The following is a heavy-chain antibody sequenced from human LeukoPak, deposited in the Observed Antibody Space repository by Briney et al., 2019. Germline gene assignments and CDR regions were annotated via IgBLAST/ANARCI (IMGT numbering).Heavy chain of an antibody. J-gene: IGHJ6*02. Sequence: ASVKVSCKASGYTFTGYYMHWVRQAPGQGLEWMGWINPNSGGTNYAQKFQGWVTMTRDTSISTAYMELSRLRSDDTAVYCCARDSSPRSGSYYTTGYGIDVWGQGTTVTVSS. CDR2: INPNSGGT. CDR3: ARDSSPRSGSYYTTGYGIDV. CDR1: GYTFTGYY. D-gene: IGHD3-10*01. V-gene: IGHV1-2*04.